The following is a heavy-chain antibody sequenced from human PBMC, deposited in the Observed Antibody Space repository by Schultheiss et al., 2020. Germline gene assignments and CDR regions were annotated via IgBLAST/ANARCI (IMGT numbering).Heavy chain of an antibody. CDR1: GFTFTNYG. V-gene: IGHV3-30*03. D-gene: IGHD6-13*01. CDR2: ISYDGSNK. J-gene: IGHJ4*02. CDR3: ARDLYSSSWYVTGGY. Sequence: GESLRLSCAASGFTFTNYGMNWVRQAPGKGLEWVAVISYDGSNKYYADSVKGRFTISRDNAKNSLYLQMNSLRAEDTAVYYCARDLYSSSWYVTGGYWGQGNLGTVSS.